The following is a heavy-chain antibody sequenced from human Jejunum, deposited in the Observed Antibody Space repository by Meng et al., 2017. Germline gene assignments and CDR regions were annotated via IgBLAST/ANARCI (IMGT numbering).Heavy chain of an antibody. CDR1: GFTFSNYA. D-gene: IGHD6-19*01. J-gene: IGHJ4*02. CDR3: VTAETTVAGTTGSTDY. Sequence: EEQLLESGGGLVQPGGSLRLSCASSGFTFSNYAMRWVRQAPGKGLEYVSGVIHSGISTYYADSVRGRFTISRDKSKNTLYLQMNSLRAEDTAVYYCVTAETTVAGTTGSTDYWGQGTLVTVSS. V-gene: IGHV3-23*01. CDR2: VIHSGIST.